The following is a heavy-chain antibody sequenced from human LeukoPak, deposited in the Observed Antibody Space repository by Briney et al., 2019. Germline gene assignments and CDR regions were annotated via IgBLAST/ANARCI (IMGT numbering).Heavy chain of an antibody. CDR1: GFTFSSYD. CDR3: AKDDLVTGYDFED. Sequence: PGGSLRLSCAASGFTFSSYDMSWVRQAPGKGLEWVSGISSTSFNSYYADSVRGRFTISRDNSKNTLDLQMNSLKAEDTAVYHGAKDDLVTGYDFEDWGQGTLVTVSS. D-gene: IGHD3-9*01. J-gene: IGHJ4*02. V-gene: IGHV3-23*01. CDR2: ISSTSFNS.